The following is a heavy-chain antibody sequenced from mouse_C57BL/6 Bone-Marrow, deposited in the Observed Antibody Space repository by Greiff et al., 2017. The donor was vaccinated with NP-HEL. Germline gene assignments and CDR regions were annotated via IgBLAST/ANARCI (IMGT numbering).Heavy chain of an antibody. V-gene: IGHV1-5*01. CDR1: GYTFTSYW. J-gene: IGHJ3*01. CDR2: IYPGNRDT. Sequence: VQLQQSGTVLARPGASVKMSCKTSGYTFTSYWMHWVKQRPGQGLEWIGAIYPGNRDTSYNQKFKGKAKLTAVTSASTAYMELSSLTNEDSAVYYCTRREHYYSNYGFAYWGQGTLVTVSA. D-gene: IGHD2-5*01. CDR3: TRREHYYSNYGFAY.